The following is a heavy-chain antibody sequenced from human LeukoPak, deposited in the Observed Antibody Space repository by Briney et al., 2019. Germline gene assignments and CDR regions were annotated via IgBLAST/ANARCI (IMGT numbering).Heavy chain of an antibody. V-gene: IGHV1-18*01. CDR2: ISPNNGPT. CDR3: ARAYRYYYGSGKYSPFDY. CDR1: GYSFTKYG. Sequence: GTSVKVSGKASGYSFTKYGINWVRHVPGQGLGWMGWISPNNGPTNYAQNFQGRVPVTKATSTSPAYMELPSLTSNDTAVYSCARAYRYYYGSGKYSPFDYWGQGTLVTVSS. D-gene: IGHD3-10*01. J-gene: IGHJ4*02.